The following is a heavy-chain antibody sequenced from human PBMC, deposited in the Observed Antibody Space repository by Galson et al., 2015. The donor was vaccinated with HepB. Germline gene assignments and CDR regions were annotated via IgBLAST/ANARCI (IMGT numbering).Heavy chain of an antibody. Sequence: SLRLSCTASGFSFNFYAMHWVRQAPGQELDWVAVMSSDGTTTYYADSVKGRFTISRDNSKDTLYLHMHSLTTEDTAVYYCARGFGSYDILTGYSNFWGQGTLVTVS. CDR1: GFSFNFYA. CDR3: ARGFGSYDILTGYSNF. D-gene: IGHD3-9*01. J-gene: IGHJ4*02. V-gene: IGHV3-30*04. CDR2: MSSDGTTT.